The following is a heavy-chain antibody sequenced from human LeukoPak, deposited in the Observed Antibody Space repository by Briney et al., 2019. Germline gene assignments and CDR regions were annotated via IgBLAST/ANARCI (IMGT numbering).Heavy chain of an antibody. V-gene: IGHV4-61*01. CDR1: GGSISSGSYY. D-gene: IGHD3-10*01. CDR3: ASAYYGSGRSLFDY. CDR2: IYYSGST. Sequence: SQTLSLTCTVSGGSISSGSYYWSWIRQPPGKGLEWVGYIYYSGSTNYNPSLKSRVTISVDTSKNQFSLKLSSVTAADTAVYYCASAYYGSGRSLFDYWGQGTLVTVSS. J-gene: IGHJ4*02.